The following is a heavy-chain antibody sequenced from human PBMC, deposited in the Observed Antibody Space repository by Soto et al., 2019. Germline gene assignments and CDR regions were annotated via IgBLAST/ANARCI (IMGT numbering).Heavy chain of an antibody. D-gene: IGHD3-3*01. Sequence: QVHLVQSGAEVKKPGASVRVSCKSSGYTFTTSGISWVRQAPGQGLEWMGWISTDNGNTNYAQHLQGRVSMTTDTPTSTDYMDLRSLRSDDTAVYYCARDQGITTFGVYSMYYYGMDVWGQGTTVTVSS. CDR2: ISTDNGNT. V-gene: IGHV1-18*01. CDR1: GYTFTTSG. CDR3: ARDQGITTFGVYSMYYYGMDV. J-gene: IGHJ6*02.